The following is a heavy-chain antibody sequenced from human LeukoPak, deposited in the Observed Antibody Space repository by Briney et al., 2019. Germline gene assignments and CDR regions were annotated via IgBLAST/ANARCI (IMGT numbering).Heavy chain of an antibody. CDR3: AKDSPISSGIYSSTSCSFDY. J-gene: IGHJ4*02. V-gene: IGHV3-23*01. Sequence: GGSLRLSCAASGFTFSSYAMSWVRQAPGKGLEWVSAISGSGGSTYYADSVKGRFTISRDNSKNTLYLQMNSLRAEDTAVYYCAKDSPISSGIYSSTSCSFDYWGQGTLVTVSS. D-gene: IGHD2-2*01. CDR2: ISGSGGST. CDR1: GFTFSSYA.